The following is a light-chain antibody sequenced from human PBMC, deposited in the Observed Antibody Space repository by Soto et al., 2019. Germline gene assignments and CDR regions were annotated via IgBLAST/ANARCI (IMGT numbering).Light chain of an antibody. CDR2: EVV. CDR3: KSYAGSNTYV. J-gene: IGLJ1*01. V-gene: IGLV2-8*01. Sequence: QSALAQPPSASGSPGQSVTISCTGTKNDVGFYDFVSWYQHHPGKAPRLIIYEVVQRPSGVPDRFPGSKSGNTASLTVSGLQAADEADYFCKSYAGSNTYVFGSGTKGTVL. CDR1: KNDVGFYDF.